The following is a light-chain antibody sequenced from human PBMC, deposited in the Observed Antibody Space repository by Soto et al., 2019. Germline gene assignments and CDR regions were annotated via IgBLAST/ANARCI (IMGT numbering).Light chain of an antibody. J-gene: IGKJ1*01. V-gene: IGKV4-1*01. CDR1: QSVLYSSNNKNY. Sequence: DIVMTQSPDSLAVSLGERATINCKSSQSVLYSSNNKNYLAWYQQKPGQPPKLLIYWASTRESGVPDRFSVSGSGRDVTLTSSSLQVEDVAVYYCLEYYSTPQTFGQGTKVEIK. CDR3: LEYYSTPQT. CDR2: WAS.